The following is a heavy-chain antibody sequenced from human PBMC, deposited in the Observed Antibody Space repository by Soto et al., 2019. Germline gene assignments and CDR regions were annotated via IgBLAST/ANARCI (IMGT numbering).Heavy chain of an antibody. Sequence: GASVKVSCKASGYTFTSYGISWVRQAPGQGLEWMGWISAYNGNTNYAQKLQGRVTMTTDTSTSTAYMELRSLRSDDTAVYYCARGIRDIVVVVAATLHGGGDCYYGMDVWGQGTTVTVSS. CDR3: ARGIRDIVVVVAATLHGGGDCYYGMDV. CDR2: ISAYNGNT. J-gene: IGHJ6*02. D-gene: IGHD2-15*01. V-gene: IGHV1-18*04. CDR1: GYTFTSYG.